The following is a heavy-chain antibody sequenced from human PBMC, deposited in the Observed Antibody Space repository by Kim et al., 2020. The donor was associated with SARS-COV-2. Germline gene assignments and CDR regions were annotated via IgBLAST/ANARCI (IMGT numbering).Heavy chain of an antibody. CDR1: GGSISSGGYY. CDR3: ARAVRHIVVVMRYYFDY. D-gene: IGHD2-21*01. J-gene: IGHJ4*02. CDR2: IYYSGST. V-gene: IGHV4-31*03. Sequence: SETLSLTCTVSGGSISSGGYYWSWIRQHPGKGLEWIGYIYYSGSTYYNPSLKSRVTISVDTSKNQFSLKLSSVTAADTAVYYCARAVRHIVVVMRYYFDYWGQGTLVTVSS.